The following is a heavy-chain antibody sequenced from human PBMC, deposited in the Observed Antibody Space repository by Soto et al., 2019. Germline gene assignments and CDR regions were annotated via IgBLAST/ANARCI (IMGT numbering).Heavy chain of an antibody. CDR3: AGPDGDYDYYYYGMDV. CDR1: GFNFSSYG. V-gene: IGHV3-30*03. CDR2: ISYDGSNK. Sequence: LRLSCAASGFNFSSYGMHWVRQAPGKGLEWVAVISYDGSNKYYADSVKGRFTISRDNSKNTLYLQMNSLRAEDTAVYYCAGPDGDYDYYYYGMDVWGQGTTVTVSS. D-gene: IGHD4-17*01. J-gene: IGHJ6*02.